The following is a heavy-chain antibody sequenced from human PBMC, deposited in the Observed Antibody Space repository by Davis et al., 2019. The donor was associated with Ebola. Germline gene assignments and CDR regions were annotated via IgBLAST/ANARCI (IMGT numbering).Heavy chain of an antibody. CDR2: INAGNGNT. D-gene: IGHD6-13*01. CDR1: GYTFTGYY. J-gene: IGHJ6*04. V-gene: IGHV1/OR15-3*02. CDR3: ARAHHLIAAAGGDYYYGMDV. Sequence: ASVKVSCKASGYTFTGYYMHWVRQAPGHGLEWMGWINAGNGNTKYSQKFQGRVTITRDTSASTAYMELSSLRSEDTAVYYCARAHHLIAAAGGDYYYGMDVWGKGTTVTVSS.